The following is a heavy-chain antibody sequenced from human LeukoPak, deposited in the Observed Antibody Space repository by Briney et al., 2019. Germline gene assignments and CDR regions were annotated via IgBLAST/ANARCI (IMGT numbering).Heavy chain of an antibody. J-gene: IGHJ6*03. D-gene: IGHD3-10*01. V-gene: IGHV3-30*18. CDR2: ISYDGSNK. CDR1: GFTFSSYG. CDR3: AKEEWVYGSGSYRGNYMDV. Sequence: GGSLRLSCAASGFTFSSYGMHWVRQAPGKVLEWVAVISYDGSNKYYADSVKGRFTISRDNSKNALYLQMNSLRAEDTAVYYCAKEEWVYGSGSYRGNYMDVWGKGTTVTVSS.